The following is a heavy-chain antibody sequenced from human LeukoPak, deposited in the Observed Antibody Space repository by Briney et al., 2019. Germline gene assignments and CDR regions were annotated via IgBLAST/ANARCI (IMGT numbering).Heavy chain of an antibody. CDR2: IYPGDSDT. J-gene: IGHJ5*02. D-gene: IGHD5-18*01. CDR1: GYSFTNYW. Sequence: GESLKISCKGSGYSFTNYWIGWVRQMPGKGLEWMGIIYPGDSDTRYSPSFQGQVTISADKSISTAYLQWSSLKASDTAMYYCARRNHDTAMVTGFDPWGQGTLVTVSS. CDR3: ARRNHDTAMVTGFDP. V-gene: IGHV5-51*01.